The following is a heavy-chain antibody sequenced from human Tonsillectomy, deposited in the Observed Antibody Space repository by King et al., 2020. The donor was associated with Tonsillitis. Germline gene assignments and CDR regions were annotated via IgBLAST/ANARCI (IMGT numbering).Heavy chain of an antibody. J-gene: IGHJ4*02. V-gene: IGHV3-30*18. D-gene: IGHD6-6*01. CDR2: ILYDGSNE. CDR1: GFTFSSYG. CDR3: AKDSSSSQYYLDD. Sequence: VQLVESGGGVVQPGRSLRLSCAASGFTFSSYGMHWVRQASAKGLEWVAVILYDGSNEYYADSVKGRFTISRDNSKNTLYVQMNSLRAEDTAVYYCAKDSSSSQYYLDDWGQGTLVTVSA.